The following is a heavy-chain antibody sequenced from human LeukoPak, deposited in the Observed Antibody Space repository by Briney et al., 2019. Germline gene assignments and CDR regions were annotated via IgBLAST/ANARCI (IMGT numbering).Heavy chain of an antibody. CDR3: ATEMATTEYYFDY. D-gene: IGHD5-24*01. CDR2: ISSSSSYI. V-gene: IGHV3-21*01. J-gene: IGHJ4*02. Sequence: GGSLRLSCAASGFTFSSYSMNWVRQAPGKGLEWVSSISSSSSYIYYADSVKGRFAISRDNAKNSLYLQMNSLRAEDTAVYYCATEMATTEYYFDYWGQGTLVTVSS. CDR1: GFTFSSYS.